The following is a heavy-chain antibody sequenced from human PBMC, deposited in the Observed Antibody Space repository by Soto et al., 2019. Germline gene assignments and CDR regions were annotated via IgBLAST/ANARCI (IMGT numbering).Heavy chain of an antibody. CDR3: VRELGLAY. CDR1: GFTLSNYW. Sequence: EGSLRLSCAASGFTLSNYWMTWARQAPGKGLEWVANINKDGSQKNYVDSVKGRFTIARDNGQNSLSLQINSLRVEDTAVYYCVRELGLAYWGQGALVTVSS. V-gene: IGHV3-7*03. D-gene: IGHD7-27*01. J-gene: IGHJ4*02. CDR2: INKDGSQK.